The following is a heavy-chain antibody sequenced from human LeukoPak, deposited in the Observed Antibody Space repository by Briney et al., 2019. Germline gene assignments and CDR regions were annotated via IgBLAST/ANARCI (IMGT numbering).Heavy chain of an antibody. CDR3: ARESSGLNWFDP. CDR1: GGSISSSY. V-gene: IGHV4-59*12. D-gene: IGHD6-19*01. Sequence: KPSETLSLTCTVSGGSISSSYWCWFRHPPPERLLWIVWIYYRGSTNYNTSLISRGTTSVDTSKNKFFLKLSTLTAAATAAYYCARESSGLNWFDPWGEGTLVTVSS. J-gene: IGHJ5*02. CDR2: IYYRGST.